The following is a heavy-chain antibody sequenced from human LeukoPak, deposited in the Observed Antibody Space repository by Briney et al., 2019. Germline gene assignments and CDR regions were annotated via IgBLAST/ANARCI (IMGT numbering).Heavy chain of an antibody. V-gene: IGHV1-69*02. CDR2: IIPILGIA. Sequence: SVKVSCKASGGTFSSYTISWVRQAPGQGREWMGRIIPILGIANYAQKFQGRITITADKYTRTAYMELSSLRSEDTAVYYCASAFHYYDILTGYYSGPFDYWGQGTLVTVSS. D-gene: IGHD3-9*01. CDR3: ASAFHYYDILTGYYSGPFDY. J-gene: IGHJ4*02. CDR1: GGTFSSYT.